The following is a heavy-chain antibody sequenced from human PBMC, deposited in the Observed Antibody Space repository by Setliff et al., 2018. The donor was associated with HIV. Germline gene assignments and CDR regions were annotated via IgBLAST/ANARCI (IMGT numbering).Heavy chain of an antibody. CDR1: GFTFSSYW. Sequence: PGGSLRLSCAASGFTFSSYWMSWVRQAPGKGLEWVANIKQDGSEKYYVDSVKGRFAISRDNVKKSLYLQMHSLRVEDTAVYYCARVPYVWGSYRYFDYWGQGTLVTVSS. J-gene: IGHJ4*02. V-gene: IGHV3-7*04. CDR3: ARVPYVWGSYRYFDY. D-gene: IGHD3-16*02. CDR2: IKQDGSEK.